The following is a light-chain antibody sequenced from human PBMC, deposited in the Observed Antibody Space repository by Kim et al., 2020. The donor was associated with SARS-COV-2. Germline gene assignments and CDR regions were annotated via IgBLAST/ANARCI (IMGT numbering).Light chain of an antibody. CDR3: HQYYSTPPT. J-gene: IGKJ1*01. CDR1: QSVLYSSNNKNY. CDR2: WAS. Sequence: DIVMTQSPDSLAVSLGERATINCKSSQSVLYSSNNKNYFAWYQQKPGQPPKLLIYWASTRESGVPDRFSGSGSGTDFTLTISSLQAEDVAVSYCHQYYSTPPTFGQGTKVDIK. V-gene: IGKV4-1*01.